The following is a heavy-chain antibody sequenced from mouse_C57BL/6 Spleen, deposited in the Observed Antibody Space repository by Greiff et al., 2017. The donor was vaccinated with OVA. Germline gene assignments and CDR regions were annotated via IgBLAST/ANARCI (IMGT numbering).Heavy chain of an antibody. V-gene: IGHV1-4*01. CDR2: INPSSGYT. CDR1: GYTFTSYT. J-gene: IGHJ4*01. D-gene: IGHD1-1*02. Sequence: QVQLQQSGAELARPGASVKMSCKASGYTFTSYTMHWVKQRPGQGLEWIGYINPSSGYTKYNQKFKDKATLTADKSSSTAYMQLSSLTSEDSAVYYCARYGTHAMDYWGQGTSVTVSS. CDR3: ARYGTHAMDY.